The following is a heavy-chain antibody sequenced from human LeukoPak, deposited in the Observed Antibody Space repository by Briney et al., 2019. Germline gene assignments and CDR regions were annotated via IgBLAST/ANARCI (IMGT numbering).Heavy chain of an antibody. CDR1: GGSINSGGYS. D-gene: IGHD5-12*01. CDR3: ASEESYSGYENY. J-gene: IGHJ4*02. V-gene: IGHV4-30-2*01. CDR2: IYQSGSA. Sequence: SETLSLTCAVSGGSINSGGYSWSWIRQPPGKGLQWIGYIYQSGSAYYNPSLESRLTISLDRAKNQFSLKLSSVTAADTAVYYCASEESYSGYENYWGQGTLVTVSS.